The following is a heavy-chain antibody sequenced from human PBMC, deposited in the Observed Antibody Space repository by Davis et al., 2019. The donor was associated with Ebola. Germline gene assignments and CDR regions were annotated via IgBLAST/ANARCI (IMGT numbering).Heavy chain of an antibody. CDR3: ARDFAVLVAGTSAGGFDM. Sequence: ASVKVSCKASGYTFNKYNMHWVRQAPGQRLEWMGWINAGNGYTKYSLKFRGRVTITKDTSASTAYMELSSLRSEDTAVYYCARDFAVLVAGTSAGGFDMWGQGTMVTASS. CDR2: INAGNGYT. J-gene: IGHJ3*02. CDR1: GYTFNKYN. V-gene: IGHV1-3*01. D-gene: IGHD6-19*01.